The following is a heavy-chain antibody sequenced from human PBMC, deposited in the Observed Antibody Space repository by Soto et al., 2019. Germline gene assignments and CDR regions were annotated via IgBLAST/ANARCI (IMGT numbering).Heavy chain of an antibody. CDR2: IKPDGSEK. V-gene: IGHV3-7*01. CDR1: GFTFSRSW. CDR3: ARHGNSCDY. D-gene: IGHD1-26*01. Sequence: PGASLRLSCAASGFTFSRSWMSWFRQAPGKGLEWVANIKPDGSEKYYVDSVKGRFTISRDNTKNSLYLQMNSLRDEDTAVYYCARHGNSCDYWGQGTQVTVSS. J-gene: IGHJ4*02.